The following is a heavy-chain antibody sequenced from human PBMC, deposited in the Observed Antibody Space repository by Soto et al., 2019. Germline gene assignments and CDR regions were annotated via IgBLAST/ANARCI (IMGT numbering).Heavy chain of an antibody. V-gene: IGHV5-51*01. CDR2: IYPGDSDT. J-gene: IGHJ4*01. CDR3: AGGHGYSSGCYFDF. D-gene: IGHD6-19*01. CDR1: GYSFTSYW. Sequence: GESLKSSCQGSGYSFTSYWIAWVRQLPGKGLEWMGIIYPGDSDTKYRPSHQGQVIISADTSISTAYLQWSSMTASSTALSYCAGGHGYSSGCYFDFWGQGTEVTVSS.